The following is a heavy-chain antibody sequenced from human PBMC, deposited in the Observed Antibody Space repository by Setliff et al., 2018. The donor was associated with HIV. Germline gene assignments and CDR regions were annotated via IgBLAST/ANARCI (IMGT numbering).Heavy chain of an antibody. V-gene: IGHV4-30-4*08. J-gene: IGHJ4*02. CDR1: GDSIRSGDYY. D-gene: IGHD4-17*01. Sequence: SETLSLTCTVSGDSIRSGDYYWSWIRQSPEKGLEWIGYTFHTGYTYYNPSLKSRIIISVDLSKNQLSLELTSVTAADTAIYYCASFLVTTVTNQDYWGQGTPVTVSS. CDR3: ASFLVTTVTNQDY. CDR2: TFHTGYT.